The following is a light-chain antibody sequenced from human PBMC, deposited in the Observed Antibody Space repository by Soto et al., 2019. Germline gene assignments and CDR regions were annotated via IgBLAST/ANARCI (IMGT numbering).Light chain of an antibody. V-gene: IGLV1-51*01. CDR1: SSNIGGNS. Sequence: QSVLTQPPSVSAAPGQKVTISCSGSSSNIGGNSVSWYQQLPGTATNLVIYDDNKRPSGIPDRFSGSKSGTSATLGITGFQTGDEADYYCGSWDSSLSAYVFGTGTKVTVL. CDR3: GSWDSSLSAYV. J-gene: IGLJ1*01. CDR2: DDN.